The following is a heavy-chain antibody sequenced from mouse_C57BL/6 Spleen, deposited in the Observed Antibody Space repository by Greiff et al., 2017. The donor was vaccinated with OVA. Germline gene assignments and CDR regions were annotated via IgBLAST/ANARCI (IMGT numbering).Heavy chain of an antibody. CDR3: ARDGYFLFAD. Sequence: EVKLVESGGGLVKPGGSLKLSCAASGFTFSDYGMHWVRQAPEKGLEWVAYISSGSSTIYYADTVKGRFTLSRDNAKNTLFLQMTSLRSEDTAMYYCARDGYFLFADWGKGTLVTVSA. CDR2: ISSGSSTI. CDR1: GFTFSDYG. V-gene: IGHV5-17*01. D-gene: IGHD2-3*01. J-gene: IGHJ3*01.